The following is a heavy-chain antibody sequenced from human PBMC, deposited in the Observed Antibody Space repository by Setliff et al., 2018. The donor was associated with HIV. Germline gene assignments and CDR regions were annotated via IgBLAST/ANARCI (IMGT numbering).Heavy chain of an antibody. D-gene: IGHD2-8*02. V-gene: IGHV4-34*01. CDR1: GGSCSDYY. Sequence: PSETLSLTCAVYGGSCSDYYWSWIRQPPGKGLEWIGEINHSGRTIKSPSLGSRVTISIDTSKNQFSLKLSSVSAAATAVYYCARVSKTYWYSIPRDYYPHMDVWGKGTTVTVSS. CDR2: INHSGRT. J-gene: IGHJ6*03. CDR3: ARVSKTYWYSIPRDYYPHMDV.